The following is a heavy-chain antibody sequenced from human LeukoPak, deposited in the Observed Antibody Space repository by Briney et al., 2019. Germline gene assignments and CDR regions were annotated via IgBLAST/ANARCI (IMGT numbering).Heavy chain of an antibody. CDR1: GGSFSGYY. CDR3: ARGNSEGRNWFDP. CDR2: INHSGST. J-gene: IGHJ5*02. Sequence: PSETLSLTCAVYGGSFSGYYWSWIRQPPGKGLEWIGEINHSGSTNYNPSLKSRVTISVDTSKNQFSLKLSSVTAADTAVYYCARGNSEGRNWFDPWGQGTLVTVSS. V-gene: IGHV4-34*01. D-gene: IGHD2/OR15-2a*01.